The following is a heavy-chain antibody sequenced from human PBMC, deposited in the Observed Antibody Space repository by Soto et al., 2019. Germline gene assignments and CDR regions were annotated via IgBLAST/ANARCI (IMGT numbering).Heavy chain of an antibody. D-gene: IGHD2-21*01. J-gene: IGHJ5*02. CDR2: IYHSGNI. CDR1: GGSISSGGYS. Sequence: SETLSLTCAVSGGSISSGGYSWSWIRQPPGKGLEWIGYIYHSGNIYYNPSLKSRDTISVDRSKNQFSLKLSSVTAADTAVYYCARIPSPWGQGTLVTVSS. CDR3: ARIPSP. V-gene: IGHV4-30-2*01.